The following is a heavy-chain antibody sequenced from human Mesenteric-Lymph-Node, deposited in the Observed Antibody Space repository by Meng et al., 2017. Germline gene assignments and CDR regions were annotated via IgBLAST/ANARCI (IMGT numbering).Heavy chain of an antibody. CDR2: ISSSGSTI. D-gene: IGHD3-10*01. V-gene: IGHV3-48*03. Sequence: GGSLRLSCAASGFTFSSYEMNWVRQAPGKGLEWVSYISSSGSTIYYADSVKGRFTISRDNAKNSLYLQMNSLRAEDTALYYCASHGSGSYLSDYWGQGTLVTVSS. CDR1: GFTFSSYE. J-gene: IGHJ4*02. CDR3: ASHGSGSYLSDY.